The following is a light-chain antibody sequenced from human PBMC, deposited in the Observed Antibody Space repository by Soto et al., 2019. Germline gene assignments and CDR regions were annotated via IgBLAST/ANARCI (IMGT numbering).Light chain of an antibody. CDR1: QTVLYSPNNKNY. CDR2: WAS. Sequence: DIVLTQSPDSLTVSLGERATINCKSSQTVLYSPNNKNYLAWYQQKPGQPPKLLIYWASTRESGVPDRFTGSGSATDFTLTITSLQAEDVAVYYCQQYDGSPETFGQGTK. V-gene: IGKV4-1*01. J-gene: IGKJ2*01. CDR3: QQYDGSPET.